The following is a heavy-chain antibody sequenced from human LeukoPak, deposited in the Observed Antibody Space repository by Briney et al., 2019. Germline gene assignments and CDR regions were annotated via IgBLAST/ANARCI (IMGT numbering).Heavy chain of an antibody. V-gene: IGHV3-23*01. Sequence: GGSLRLSCVASGFTFSSYGMSWVRQAPGKGLEWVSAISGSGGSTYHADSVKGRFTISRDNSKNTLYLQMNSLRAEDTAVYYCARDKSAGATGGFFDYWGQGTLVTVSS. CDR1: GFTFSSYG. CDR3: ARDKSAGATGGFFDY. J-gene: IGHJ4*02. CDR2: ISGSGGST. D-gene: IGHD1-26*01.